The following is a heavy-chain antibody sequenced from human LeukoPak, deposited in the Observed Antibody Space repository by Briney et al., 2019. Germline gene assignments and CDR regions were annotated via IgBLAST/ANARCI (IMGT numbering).Heavy chain of an antibody. CDR3: ARGRSYGVAYFFDY. V-gene: IGHV1-8*01. J-gene: IGHJ4*02. CDR2: MNPNSDNT. CDR1: GYTFTSYD. D-gene: IGHD1-26*01. Sequence: ASVKVSCKASGYTFTSYDINWVRQATGQGLEWMGWMNPNSDNTGYAQKFQGRVTMTRNTSISTAYMELSSLRSEDTAVYYCARGRSYGVAYFFDYWGQGTLVTVSS.